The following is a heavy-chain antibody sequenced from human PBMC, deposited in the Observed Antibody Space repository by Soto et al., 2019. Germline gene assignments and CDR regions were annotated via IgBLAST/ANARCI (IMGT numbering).Heavy chain of an antibody. CDR2: VSGDTGNT. Sequence: DVQLLESGGGLVQPGGSLRLSCAGSGFTFRSYAITWVRQAPGKGLEWVSTVSGDTGNTHYADSVKGRFTISRDNSKNTLYLQMSGLRAEDTAVYYCAKHRYSTIPGAFDFWGQGTLVTVSS. CDR1: GFTFRSYA. CDR3: AKHRYSTIPGAFDF. V-gene: IGHV3-23*01. D-gene: IGHD1-26*01. J-gene: IGHJ4*02.